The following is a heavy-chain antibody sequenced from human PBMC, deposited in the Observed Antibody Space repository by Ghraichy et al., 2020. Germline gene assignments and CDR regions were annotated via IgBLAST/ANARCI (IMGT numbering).Heavy chain of an antibody. CDR2: INADGSHM. V-gene: IGHV3-7*01. CDR3: ATAPRGRTPNSW. J-gene: IGHJ4*02. Sequence: GGSLRLSCAASGFTFSTYFMTWVRQAPGKGLEWVANINADGSHMYYVDSVRGRFTISRDTAENSLYLQMNSRRAEDTAVYYCATAPRGRTPNSWWGQGTLVTVSS. D-gene: IGHD1-1*01. CDR1: GFTFSTYF.